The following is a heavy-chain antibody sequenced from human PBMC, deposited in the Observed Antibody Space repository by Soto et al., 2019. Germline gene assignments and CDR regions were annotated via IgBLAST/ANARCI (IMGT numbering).Heavy chain of an antibody. D-gene: IGHD2-15*01. V-gene: IGHV4-31*03. J-gene: IGHJ4*02. CDR3: ARRWGRSFDY. CDR2: IYYSGST. Sequence: SETLSLTCTVSGGSISSGGYYWSWIRQHPGKGLEWIGYIYYSGSTYYNPSLKSRVTISVDTSKNQFSLKLSSVTAADTAVYYCARRWGRSFDYWGQGTLVTVSS. CDR1: GGSISSGGYY.